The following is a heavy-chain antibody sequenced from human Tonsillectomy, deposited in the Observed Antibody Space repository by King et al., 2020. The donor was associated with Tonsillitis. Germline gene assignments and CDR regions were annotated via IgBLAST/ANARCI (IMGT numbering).Heavy chain of an antibody. CDR1: GGSISSYY. CDR3: ARVAEYSGSSFDY. V-gene: IGHV4-4*07. Sequence: VQLQESGPGLVKPSETLSLTCTVSGGSISSYYWSWIRQPAGTGLDWIGRIYTSGSTNYNPSPKSRVTMSVDTSKNQFSLKLSSVTAADTAVYYCARVAEYSGSSFDYWGQGTLVTVSS. J-gene: IGHJ4*02. CDR2: IYTSGST. D-gene: IGHD1-26*01.